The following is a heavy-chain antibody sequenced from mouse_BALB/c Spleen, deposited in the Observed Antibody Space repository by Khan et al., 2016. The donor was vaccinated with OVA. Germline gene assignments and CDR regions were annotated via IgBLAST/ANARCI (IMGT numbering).Heavy chain of an antibody. Sequence: QVQLKQSGPGLVAPSQSLSITCTVSGFSLTTYGVSWIRQPPGKGLEWLGVIWGDGSTTYHSALISRLSISKDNSKSQVFLELNSLQTDDTATDYCAKHMMCSLDYWGQGTTVTVSS. V-gene: IGHV2-3*01. CDR1: GFSLTTYG. CDR3: AKHMMCSLDY. CDR2: IWGDGST. D-gene: IGHD2-3*01. J-gene: IGHJ2*01.